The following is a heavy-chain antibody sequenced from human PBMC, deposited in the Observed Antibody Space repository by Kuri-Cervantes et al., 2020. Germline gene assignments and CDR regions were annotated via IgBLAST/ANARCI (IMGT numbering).Heavy chain of an antibody. J-gene: IGHJ4*02. D-gene: IGHD5-24*01. CDR2: ISYDGSNK. V-gene: IGHV3-30*03. CDR1: GFTFSSYG. Sequence: GGSLRLSCAASGFTFSSYGMHWVRQAPGKGLEWVAVISYDGSNKYYADSVKGRFTISRDNSKNTLYLQMNSLRAEDTAVYYCARKDGYNSGAYSYWGQGTLVTVSS. CDR3: ARKDGYNSGAYSY.